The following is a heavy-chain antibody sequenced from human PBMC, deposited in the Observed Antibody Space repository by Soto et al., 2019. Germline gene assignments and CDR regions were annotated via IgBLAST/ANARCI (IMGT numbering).Heavy chain of an antibody. V-gene: IGHV3-21*01. J-gene: IGHJ6*02. D-gene: IGHD2-2*02. CDR1: GFTFSTYS. CDR3: AREYTAWPLAYGLDV. CDR2: ISSRSDI. Sequence: LRLSCVGSGFTFSTYSINWVRQAPGKGLEWVSSISSRSDIYYADSVKGRFTISRDNAKNSVSLQMNSLRAEDTAVYYCAREYTAWPLAYGLDVWGQGTTVTISS.